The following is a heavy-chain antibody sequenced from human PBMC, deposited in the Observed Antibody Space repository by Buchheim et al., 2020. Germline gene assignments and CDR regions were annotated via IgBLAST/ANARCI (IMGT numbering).Heavy chain of an antibody. Sequence: QVQLQQWGAGLLKPSETLSLTCAVYGGSFSGYYWSWIRQPPGKGLEWIGEINHSGSTNYNPSLKSRVTISVDTSKNQFSLKLSSVTAADTAVYYCARGRGAAAGRRYFDYWGQGT. CDR3: ARGRGAAAGRRYFDY. CDR2: INHSGST. V-gene: IGHV4-34*01. CDR1: GGSFSGYY. D-gene: IGHD6-13*01. J-gene: IGHJ4*02.